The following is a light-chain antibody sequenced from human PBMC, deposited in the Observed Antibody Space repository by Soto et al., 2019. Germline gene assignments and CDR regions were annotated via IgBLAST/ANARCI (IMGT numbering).Light chain of an antibody. CDR2: WAS. CDR1: QSILSSSNNKNY. V-gene: IGKV4-1*01. CDR3: QQYFSAPLT. J-gene: IGKJ4*01. Sequence: DFVMTQSPDSLAVSLGGRATINCKSSQSILSSSNNKNYLAWYQQRPGQPPKVLFFWASTREFGVPDRFSASGSATDFSLTISNLQAEDVAVYYCQQYFSAPLTFGGGTRVEVK.